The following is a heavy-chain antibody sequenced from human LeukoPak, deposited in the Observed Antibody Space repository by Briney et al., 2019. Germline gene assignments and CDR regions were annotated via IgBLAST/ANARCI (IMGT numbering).Heavy chain of an antibody. Sequence: SVKVSCKACGGTFSSYAISWVRQAPGQGLELMGGIIPIFGTANYAQKFQGRVTITTDESTSTAYMELSSLRSEDTAVYYCARDSSSWYLDYWGQGTLVTVSP. CDR3: ARDSSSWYLDY. V-gene: IGHV1-69*05. J-gene: IGHJ4*02. D-gene: IGHD6-13*01. CDR2: IIPIFGTA. CDR1: GGTFSSYA.